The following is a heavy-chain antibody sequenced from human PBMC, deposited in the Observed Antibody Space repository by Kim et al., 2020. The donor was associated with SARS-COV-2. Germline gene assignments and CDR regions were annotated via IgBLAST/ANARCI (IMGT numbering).Heavy chain of an antibody. Sequence: SVKVSCKASGGTFSSYAISWVRQAPGQGLEWMGRIIPILGIANYAQKFQGRVTITADKSPSTAYMELSSLRSEDTDVYYCARDPRPSSSWYLAWFDPWG. CDR2: IIPILGIA. V-gene: IGHV1-69*04. J-gene: IGHJ5*02. CDR1: GGTFSSYA. CDR3: ARDPRPSSSWYLAWFDP. D-gene: IGHD6-13*01.